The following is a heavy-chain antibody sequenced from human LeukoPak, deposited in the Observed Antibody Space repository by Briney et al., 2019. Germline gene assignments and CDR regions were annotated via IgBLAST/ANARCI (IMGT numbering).Heavy chain of an antibody. CDR3: ARGPPFCSITSCSGTTFDP. J-gene: IGHJ5*02. Sequence: GGSLRLSCAASGFNFSRYAMSWVRQAPGKGLEWVSAISGSGGSTYYADSVKGRFTISRDNAKNSLYLQMNSLRAEDTAVYDCARGPPFCSITSCSGTTFDPWGQGNLFTVSS. CDR2: ISGSGGST. V-gene: IGHV3-23*01. D-gene: IGHD2-2*01. CDR1: GFNFSRYA.